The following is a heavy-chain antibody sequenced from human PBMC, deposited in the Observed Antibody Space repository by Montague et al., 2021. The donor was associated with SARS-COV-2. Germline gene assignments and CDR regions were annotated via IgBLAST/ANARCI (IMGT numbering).Heavy chain of an antibody. CDR3: ARDSGSSFDP. D-gene: IGHD1-26*01. CDR1: GFTFSSYA. V-gene: IGHV3-30*04. CDR2: ISYDGSIK. J-gene: IGHJ5*02. Sequence: SLRLSCAASGFTFSSYAMHWVRQAPGKGLEWVALISYDGSIKYYADSVKGRFTISGDNSKNTLYLQMNSLRAEDTAVYYCARDSGSSFDPWGQGTLVTVSS.